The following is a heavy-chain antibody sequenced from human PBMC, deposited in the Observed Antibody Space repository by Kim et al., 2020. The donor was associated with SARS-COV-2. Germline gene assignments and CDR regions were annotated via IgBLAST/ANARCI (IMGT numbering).Heavy chain of an antibody. J-gene: IGHJ6*02. Sequence: DSVKGRFTISRDNSKNTLYLRMNSLRAEDTAVYYCARDQLYSAVAEGGMDVWGQGTTVTVSS. CDR3: ARDQLYSAVAEGGMDV. D-gene: IGHD6-19*01. V-gene: IGHV3-30*07.